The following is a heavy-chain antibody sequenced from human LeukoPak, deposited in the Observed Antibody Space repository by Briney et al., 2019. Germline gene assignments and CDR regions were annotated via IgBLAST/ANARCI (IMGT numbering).Heavy chain of an antibody. J-gene: IGHJ4*02. CDR2: ISYDGSNK. V-gene: IGHV3-30-3*01. D-gene: IGHD3-10*01. Sequence: HRRSLRLSCAASGFTLSIYAMHWVREAPGKGLEWVAVISYDGSNKYYADSVKGRFTIYRDNSKNTLYLQMNSLRDEDTAVYCCARDDLYYGSGSYYKMGFDYWGQGTLVTVSS. CDR3: ARDDLYYGSGSYYKMGFDY. CDR1: GFTLSIYA.